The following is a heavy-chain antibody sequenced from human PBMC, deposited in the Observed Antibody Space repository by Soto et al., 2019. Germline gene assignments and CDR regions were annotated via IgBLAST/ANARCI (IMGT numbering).Heavy chain of an antibody. D-gene: IGHD1-1*01. CDR1: GYNFRHYY. CDR2: IYPGDSDV. CDR3: AKHRNVTTAVGQMSVDA. V-gene: IGHV5-51*01. Sequence: WESLKISCQASGYNFRHYYIAWVRQKPGRGLEWVGLIYPGDSDVRYSPSVQGRVTISVDRSTDTAFLQWNSLKASDSATYYFAKHRNVTTAVGQMSVDAWGHGTLVPVSS. J-gene: IGHJ5*01.